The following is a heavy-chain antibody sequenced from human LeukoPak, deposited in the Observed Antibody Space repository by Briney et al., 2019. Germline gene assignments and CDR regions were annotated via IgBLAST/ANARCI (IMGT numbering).Heavy chain of an antibody. CDR2: ITGGGPYT. Sequence: GGSLRLSCAASAFTFRNYAMSWVRQAPGKGLEWVSSITGGGPYTYYAPSVRGRLTISRDNSKNTLYLQMSSLRAEDTAVYYRAKGPLSSSNYYMDVWGKGTTVTVSS. CDR1: AFTFRNYA. J-gene: IGHJ6*03. V-gene: IGHV3-23*01. CDR3: AKGPLSSSNYYMDV. D-gene: IGHD3-10*01.